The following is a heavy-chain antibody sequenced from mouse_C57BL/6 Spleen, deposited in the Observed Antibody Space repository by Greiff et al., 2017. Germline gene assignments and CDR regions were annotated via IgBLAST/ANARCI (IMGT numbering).Heavy chain of an antibody. D-gene: IGHD1-1*01. J-gene: IGHJ2*01. CDR1: GYTFTDYN. Sequence: VQLQQSGPELVKPGASVKMSCTASGYTFTDYNMHWVKQSHGTSLEWIGYLNPNNGGNSYNQKFKGKATLTVNKSSSTAYMELRSLTSEDSAVXYCARSRLSTTIVAFDYWGPGTTLTVSS. V-gene: IGHV1-22*01. CDR3: ARSRLSTTIVAFDY. CDR2: LNPNNGGN.